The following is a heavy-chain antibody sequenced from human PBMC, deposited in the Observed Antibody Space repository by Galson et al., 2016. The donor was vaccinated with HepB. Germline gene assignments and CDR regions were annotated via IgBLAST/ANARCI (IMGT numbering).Heavy chain of an antibody. D-gene: IGHD4-17*01. CDR3: ARGVYGDHGWFDY. V-gene: IGHV3-48*01. Sequence: SLRLSCAASGFTFSTYNMNWVRLAPGKGLEWVSYISSASDTIHYAGSVKGRFTISRDNAKNSLYLQMNSLRAEDTAVYYCARGVYGDHGWFDYRGQGTLVTVSS. CDR1: GFTFSTYN. CDR2: ISSASDTI. J-gene: IGHJ4*02.